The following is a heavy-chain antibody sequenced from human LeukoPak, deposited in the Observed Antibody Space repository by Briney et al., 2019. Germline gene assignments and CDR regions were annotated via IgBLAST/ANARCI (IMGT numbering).Heavy chain of an antibody. Sequence: SETLSLTCTVSGGSISSSTYYWGWIRQPPGKGLEWIGSIYYGGSTYYNPSLKSRVTISVDTSKNQFSLKLSSVTAADTAVYYCARGEGVTMLRGVVKDYYAMDVWGQGTTVTVSS. CDR2: IYYGGST. V-gene: IGHV4-39*07. CDR3: ARGEGVTMLRGVVKDYYAMDV. CDR1: GGSISSSTYY. J-gene: IGHJ6*02. D-gene: IGHD3-10*01.